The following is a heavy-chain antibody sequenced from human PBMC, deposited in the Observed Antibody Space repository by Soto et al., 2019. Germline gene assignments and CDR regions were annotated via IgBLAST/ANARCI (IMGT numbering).Heavy chain of an antibody. J-gene: IGHJ2*01. CDR2: IYYSGST. CDR1: GGSISNYY. D-gene: IGHD6-13*01. CDR3: ARDGIAAAGSWYFDL. Sequence: QVQLQESGPGLVKPSETLSLTCTVSGGSISNYYWGWIRQPPGKGLEWIGYIYYSGSTNYNPSLKSRVTISVDTSKNQVSLKLSSVTAADTAVYYCARDGIAAAGSWYFDLWGRGTLVTVSS. V-gene: IGHV4-59*01.